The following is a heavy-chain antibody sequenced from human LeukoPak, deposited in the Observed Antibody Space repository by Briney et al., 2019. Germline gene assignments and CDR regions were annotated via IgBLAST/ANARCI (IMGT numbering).Heavy chain of an antibody. D-gene: IGHD3-3*01. CDR2: IYYSGST. CDR3: ARDVYDFWSGAYYFDY. Sequence: SETLSLTCTVSGGSISSSSYYWGWIRQPPGKGLEWIGSIYYSGSTYYNPSLKSRVTISVDTSKNQFSLKLSSVTAADTAVYYCARDVYDFWSGAYYFDYWGQGTLVTVSS. V-gene: IGHV4-39*07. J-gene: IGHJ4*02. CDR1: GGSISSSSYY.